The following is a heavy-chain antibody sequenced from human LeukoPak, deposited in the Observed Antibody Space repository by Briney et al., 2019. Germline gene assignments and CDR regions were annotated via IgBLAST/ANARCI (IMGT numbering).Heavy chain of an antibody. J-gene: IGHJ4*02. D-gene: IGHD2-15*01. CDR3: AREGGGAATPYLYYFDY. Sequence: GGSLRLSCAASGFTFSSYEMNWVRQAPGKGLEWVSYISSSGSTIYYADSVKGRFTISRDNAKNSLYLQMNSLRAEDTAVYYCAREGGGAATPYLYYFDYWGQGTLVTVSS. V-gene: IGHV3-48*03. CDR1: GFTFSSYE. CDR2: ISSSGSTI.